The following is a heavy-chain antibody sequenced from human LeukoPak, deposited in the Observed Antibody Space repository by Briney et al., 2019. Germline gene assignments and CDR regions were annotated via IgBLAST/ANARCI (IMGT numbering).Heavy chain of an antibody. Sequence: SVKVSCKASGGTFSSYAISWVRQAPGQGLEWMGRFIPIFGTANYAQKFQGRVTITTDESTSTAYMELSSLRSEDTAVYYCARDMYGSGSFDYWGQGTLVTVSS. D-gene: IGHD3-10*01. J-gene: IGHJ4*02. V-gene: IGHV1-69*05. CDR3: ARDMYGSGSFDY. CDR2: FIPIFGTA. CDR1: GGTFSSYA.